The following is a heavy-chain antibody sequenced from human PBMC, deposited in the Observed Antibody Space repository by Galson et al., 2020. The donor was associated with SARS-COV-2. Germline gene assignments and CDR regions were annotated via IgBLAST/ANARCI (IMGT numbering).Heavy chain of an antibody. CDR2: IDWDDDK. CDR1: GFSLRTSGMS. D-gene: IGHD6-13*01. Sequence: SGPTLVKPTQTLTLTCTFSGFSLRTSGMSVSWIRQPPGKALEWLARIDWDDDKFYSTSLKTRLSISKDTSKNQVVLTLTNMDPVDTGTYYCASAIAGRTNWGQGTLVTVSS. J-gene: IGHJ4*02. CDR3: ASAIAGRTN. V-gene: IGHV2-70*04.